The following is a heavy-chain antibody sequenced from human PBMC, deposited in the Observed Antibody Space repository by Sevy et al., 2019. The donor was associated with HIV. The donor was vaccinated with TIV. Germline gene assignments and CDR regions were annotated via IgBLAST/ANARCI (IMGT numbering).Heavy chain of an antibody. D-gene: IGHD6-13*01. Sequence: SETLSLTCTVSGGSISSYYWSWIRQPPGKGLEWVGYIYYSGSTNYNPSRKSRVTISVDTSKNQFSLKLSSVTAADTAVYYCARQQLTLVIDYWGQGTLVTVSS. CDR3: ARQQLTLVIDY. CDR1: GGSISSYY. V-gene: IGHV4-59*01. J-gene: IGHJ4*02. CDR2: IYYSGST.